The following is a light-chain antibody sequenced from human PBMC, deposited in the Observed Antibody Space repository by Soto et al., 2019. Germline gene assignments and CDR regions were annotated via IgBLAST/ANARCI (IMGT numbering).Light chain of an antibody. CDR2: GAS. Sequence: EIVLTQSPGTLSLSPGERATLSCRASQSVSSRYLAWYQQKPGQAPRLLIYGASSRATGIPDRFSGGGSGTDFNLTISRPEPEEFAVYYCQQYGSSPPITFCGGTKVEIK. CDR3: QQYGSSPPIT. J-gene: IGKJ4*01. CDR1: QSVSSRY. V-gene: IGKV3-20*01.